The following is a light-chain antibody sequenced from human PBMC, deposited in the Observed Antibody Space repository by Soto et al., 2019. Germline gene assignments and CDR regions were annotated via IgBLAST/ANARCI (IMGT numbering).Light chain of an antibody. CDR2: GAS. V-gene: IGKV1-9*01. CDR3: QQTRSYPST. J-gene: IGKJ4*01. Sequence: IQLTQSPSSLSASVGDSVTNTCRASQGITSYLAWYQQKPGKAPNLLIYGASTLQSGVPSRFSGSGSGTDFTLTINSLQAEDFATYYCQQTRSYPSTFGGGTKVDI. CDR1: QGITSY.